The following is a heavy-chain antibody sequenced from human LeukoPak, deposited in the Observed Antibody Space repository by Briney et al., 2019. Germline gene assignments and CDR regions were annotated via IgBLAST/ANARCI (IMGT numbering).Heavy chain of an antibody. CDR1: GGSISSYY. CDR3: ARRKSSGWPPNDAFDI. Sequence: SETLSLTCTVSGGSISSYYWSWIRQPPGKGLEWIGYIYYSGSTNYNPSLKSRVTISVDTSKNQFSLKLSSVTAADTAVYYCARRKSSGWPPNDAFDIWGQGTMVTVSS. D-gene: IGHD6-19*01. J-gene: IGHJ3*02. V-gene: IGHV4-59*01. CDR2: IYYSGST.